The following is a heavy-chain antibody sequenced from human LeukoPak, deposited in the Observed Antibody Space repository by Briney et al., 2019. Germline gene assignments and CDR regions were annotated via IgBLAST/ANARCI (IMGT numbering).Heavy chain of an antibody. CDR1: GYSLTSYW. CDR2: IYPGDSDN. J-gene: IGHJ4*02. V-gene: IGHV5-51*01. Sequence: GESLMISCKGSGYSLTSYWIGWVRQMPGKGLEWMGIIYPGDSDNRYSPSFQGRVTISTDKSIRTAYLQWSSLKASDTDMYYCSRQRGIAAELYYFDYWGQGTLVTVSS. D-gene: IGHD6-13*01. CDR3: SRQRGIAAELYYFDY.